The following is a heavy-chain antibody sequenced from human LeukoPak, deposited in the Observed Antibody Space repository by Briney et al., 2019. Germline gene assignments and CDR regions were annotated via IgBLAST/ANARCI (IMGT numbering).Heavy chain of an antibody. CDR1: GFTVSGNY. Sequence: GGSLRLSCAASGFTVSGNYMSWVRQAPGKGLERVSIIYSGGGTYYADSVKGRFTISRDNSKNTLYLQMNSLRAEDTAVYYCARGSITAAGPGVADDWYFDLWGRGTLVTVSS. D-gene: IGHD6-13*01. CDR3: ARGSITAAGPGVADDWYFDL. V-gene: IGHV3-53*01. J-gene: IGHJ2*01. CDR2: IYSGGGT.